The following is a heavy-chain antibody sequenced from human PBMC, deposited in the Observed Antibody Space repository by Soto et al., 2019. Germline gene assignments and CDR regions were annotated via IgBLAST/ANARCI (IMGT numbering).Heavy chain of an antibody. CDR2: ISGSGGST. J-gene: IGHJ4*02. Sequence: GGSLRLSCAASGFTFSSYAMSWVRQAPGKGLEWVSAISGSGGSTYYADSVKGRFTISRDNSKNTLYLQMNSLRAEDTAVYYCAKCGGVFLDAMVRGVIPHWFDYWGQGTLVTVSS. D-gene: IGHD3-10*01. CDR3: AKCGGVFLDAMVRGVIPHWFDY. V-gene: IGHV3-23*01. CDR1: GFTFSSYA.